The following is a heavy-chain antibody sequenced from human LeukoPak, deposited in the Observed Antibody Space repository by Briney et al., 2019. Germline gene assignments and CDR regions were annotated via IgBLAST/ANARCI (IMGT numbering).Heavy chain of an antibody. CDR2: IISDGSST. Sequence: GGSLRLSCAASGFTFNRFWMHWVRQAPGEGLVWVSRIISDGSSTNYADSVKGRFTISRDNAKNTLYLQMNSLRAEDTALYYCAREDVDITVATSGAFDIWGQGTMVTVSS. J-gene: IGHJ3*02. V-gene: IGHV3-74*01. D-gene: IGHD6-19*01. CDR3: AREDVDITVATSGAFDI. CDR1: GFTFNRFW.